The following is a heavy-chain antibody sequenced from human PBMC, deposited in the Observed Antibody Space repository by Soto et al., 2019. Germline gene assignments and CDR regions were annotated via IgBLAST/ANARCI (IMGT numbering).Heavy chain of an antibody. V-gene: IGHV4-59*12. Sequence: SETLSLTCTFSGDAITFFNWNWIRQPPVTGLEWIGSIYYSGSTNYNPSLKSRVTISVDTSKNQFSLKVKSVTAADTAVYYCARGRLVPAVHFDYWGLGTLVTVS. CDR1: GDAITFFN. CDR3: ARGRLVPAVHFDY. CDR2: IYYSGST. J-gene: IGHJ4*02. D-gene: IGHD2-2*01.